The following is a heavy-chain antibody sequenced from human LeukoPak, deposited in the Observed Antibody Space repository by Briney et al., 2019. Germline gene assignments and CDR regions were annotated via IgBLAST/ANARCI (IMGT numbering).Heavy chain of an antibody. J-gene: IGHJ4*02. CDR2: IFHSGST. V-gene: IGHV4-30-2*01. D-gene: IGHD3-10*01. Sequence: SETLSLTCAVSGGSISSGGYSWSWFRQPPGKGLEWIGYIFHSGSTYYNPSLKSRVTISVDRSKNQFSLKLSSVTAADTAVYYCARAGRGYYGSGSSYYFDYWGQGTLVTVSS. CDR1: GGSISSGGYS. CDR3: ARAGRGYYGSGSSYYFDY.